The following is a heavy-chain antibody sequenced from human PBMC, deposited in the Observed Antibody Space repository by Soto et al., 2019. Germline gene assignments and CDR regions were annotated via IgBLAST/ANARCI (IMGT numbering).Heavy chain of an antibody. J-gene: IGHJ4*02. D-gene: IGHD2-8*02. CDR2: IYHSGST. V-gene: IGHV4-4*02. CDR3: ARDKITGLFDY. CDR1: GGSISSSNW. Sequence: PSETLSLTCAVSGGSISSSNWWSWVRQPPGKGLEWIGEIYHSGSTNYNPSLKGRVTISVDKSKNQFSLKLSSVTAADTAVYYCARDKITGLFDYWGQGTLVTVSS.